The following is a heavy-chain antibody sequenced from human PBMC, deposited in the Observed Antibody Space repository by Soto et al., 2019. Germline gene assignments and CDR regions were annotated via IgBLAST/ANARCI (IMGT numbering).Heavy chain of an antibody. Sequence: EVQLVESGGGLVKPGGSLRLSCAASGFTFSNAWMNWVRQAPGKGLEWVGRIKSKTDGGTTDYAGPVKGRFTISRDDSKNTLYLQMNSLKTEDTAVYYCTTIKWFGELYGDIWGQGTMVTVSS. J-gene: IGHJ3*02. D-gene: IGHD3-10*01. CDR2: IKSKTDGGTT. V-gene: IGHV3-15*07. CDR3: TTIKWFGELYGDI. CDR1: GFTFSNAW.